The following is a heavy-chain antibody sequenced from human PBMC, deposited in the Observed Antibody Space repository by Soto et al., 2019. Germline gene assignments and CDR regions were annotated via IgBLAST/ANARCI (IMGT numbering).Heavy chain of an antibody. J-gene: IGHJ4*02. Sequence: GGSLRLSCAASGFSFSVYPMNWVRQAPGKGPEWVAFISFDGSKTYYSDSVKGRFTISRDNSKNTVSLQMNNLRPGDTAVYYCTTRRQQLVPPFDYFDYWGQGTLVTVSS. CDR2: ISFDGSKT. V-gene: IGHV3-30*04. CDR1: GFSFSVYP. D-gene: IGHD6-13*01. CDR3: TTRRQQLVPPFDYFDY.